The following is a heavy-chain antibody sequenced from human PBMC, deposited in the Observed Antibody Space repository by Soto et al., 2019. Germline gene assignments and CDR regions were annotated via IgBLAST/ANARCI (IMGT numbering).Heavy chain of an antibody. Sequence: EVQLLESGGGLVQPGGSLRLSCAAPGFTFSNYAMNWVRQAPGKGLEWVSVISGSGGSTYYADSVKGRCTISRDNSKNTLYLQMNSLRGEDTAVYYCARRSSGWYFDYWGQGPLVTVSS. D-gene: IGHD6-19*01. CDR2: ISGSGGST. CDR1: GFTFSNYA. J-gene: IGHJ4*02. V-gene: IGHV3-23*01. CDR3: ARRSSGWYFDY.